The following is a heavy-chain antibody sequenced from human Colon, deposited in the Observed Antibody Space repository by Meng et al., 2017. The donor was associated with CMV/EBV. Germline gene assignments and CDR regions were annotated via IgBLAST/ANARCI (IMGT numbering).Heavy chain of an antibody. V-gene: IGHV3-21*01. CDR1: EFSFSSHN. Sequence: GESLKISCVVSEFSFSSHNMNWVRQAPGKGLEWVASISATSSYIYYADSVKGRFTISRDNAKNSLYLQMDSLRVEDTAVYFCARGCVTPCGGLSVWGQGTLVTVSS. CDR3: ARGCVTPCGGLSV. D-gene: IGHD3/OR15-3a*01. CDR2: ISATSSYI. J-gene: IGHJ4*02.